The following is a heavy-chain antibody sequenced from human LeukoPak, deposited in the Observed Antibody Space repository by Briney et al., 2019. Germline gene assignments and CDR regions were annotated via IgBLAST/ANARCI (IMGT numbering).Heavy chain of an antibody. J-gene: IGHJ4*02. CDR3: AREAGPIDY. Sequence: ASVKVSCKASGYTFTTYDINWVRQATGQGLEWMGWINPKSGNTGYAQKFQGRVTITRSTSISTAYMELSSLRSEDTAVYYCAREAGPIDYWGQGTLVTVSS. CDR1: GYTFTTYD. CDR2: INPKSGNT. D-gene: IGHD6-19*01. V-gene: IGHV1-8*03.